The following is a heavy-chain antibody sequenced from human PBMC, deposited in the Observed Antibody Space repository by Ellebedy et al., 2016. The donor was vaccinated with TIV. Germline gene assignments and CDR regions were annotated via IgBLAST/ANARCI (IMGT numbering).Heavy chain of an antibody. J-gene: IGHJ3*02. V-gene: IGHV4-59*08. Sequence: SETLSLTCTVSGGSISSYYWSWIRQPPGKGLEWIGYIYYSGSTNYNPSLKSRVTISVDTSKNQFSLKLSSVTAADTAVYYCARPRRYLFFGVRFLDAFDIWGQGTMVTVSS. D-gene: IGHD3-10*01. CDR2: IYYSGST. CDR1: GGSISSYY. CDR3: ARPRRYLFFGVRFLDAFDI.